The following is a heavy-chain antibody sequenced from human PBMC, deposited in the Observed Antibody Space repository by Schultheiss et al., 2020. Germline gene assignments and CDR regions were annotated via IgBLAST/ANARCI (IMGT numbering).Heavy chain of an antibody. J-gene: IGHJ6*02. CDR3: ASLAGSWFNSMDV. CDR2: ITGGGGST. D-gene: IGHD3-10*01. Sequence: GGSLRLSCAASGFTFSSYSMNWVRQAPGKGLEWVSGITGGGGSTYYADSVKGRFTISRDSSINTLYLQMNSLRAEDTAVYYCASLAGSWFNSMDVWGQGTTVTVSS. CDR1: GFTFSSYS. V-gene: IGHV3-23*01.